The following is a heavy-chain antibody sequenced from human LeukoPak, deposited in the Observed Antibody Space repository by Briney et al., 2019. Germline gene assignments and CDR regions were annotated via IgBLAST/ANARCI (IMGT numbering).Heavy chain of an antibody. D-gene: IGHD2-8*01. Sequence: PSETLSLTCGVSGGSISNTNWWSWVRPPQGQGLEWIGETSLTGLTHYNPSLESRVTVSLDKSKNQLSLNLTAVTAADTAVYYCSRENGAFSPFGYWGQGTLVTVLS. CDR3: SRENGAFSPFGY. J-gene: IGHJ4*02. V-gene: IGHV4-4*02. CDR2: TSLTGLT. CDR1: GGSISNTNW.